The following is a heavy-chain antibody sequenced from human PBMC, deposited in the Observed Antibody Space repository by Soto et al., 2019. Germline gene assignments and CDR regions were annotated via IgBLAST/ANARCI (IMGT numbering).Heavy chain of an antibody. D-gene: IGHD3-22*01. CDR2: IYFSGNT. V-gene: IGHV4-39*01. CDR1: GGSISSSNYY. CDR3: ARWSHDSSAYYYYY. J-gene: IGHJ4*02. Sequence: SETLSLTCTVSGGSISSSNYYWGWIRQPPGKGLEWIGSIYFSGNTYYNPSLKSRVTMSVDTSKNQFSLKLSSVTAADTAVYYCARWSHDSSAYYYYYWAQGTLVTVS.